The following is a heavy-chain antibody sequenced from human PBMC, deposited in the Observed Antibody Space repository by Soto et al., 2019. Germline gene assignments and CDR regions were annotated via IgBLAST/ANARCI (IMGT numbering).Heavy chain of an antibody. CDR2: ISYDSTKT. V-gene: IGHV3-30*03. J-gene: IGHJ6*02. CDR3: ARTRSAWSDFHYYSLDV. CDR1: GFTFNSYG. Sequence: GGSLRHSCAASGFTFNSYGMHWVRQGPGNGLEWVAFISYDSTKTYYADSVKGRFTISRDNSNSALYVQMNSLTGEDTAVYYCARTRSAWSDFHYYSLDVWGQGTTVTVSS. D-gene: IGHD1-26*01.